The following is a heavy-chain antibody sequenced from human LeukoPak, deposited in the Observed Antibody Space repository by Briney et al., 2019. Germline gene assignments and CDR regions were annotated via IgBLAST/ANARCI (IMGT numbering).Heavy chain of an antibody. CDR3: VKRSGYGDYFDY. CDR2: ITSSSTYI. Sequence: GGSLRLSCAASGFTFSSYTMNWVRQAPGKGLEWVSSITSSSTYIYYADSVKGRFTISRANTKNSLYLHMDSLSAEDTAVYYCVKRSGYGDYFDYWGQGALVTVSS. CDR1: GFTFSSYT. D-gene: IGHD4-17*01. V-gene: IGHV3-21*01. J-gene: IGHJ4*02.